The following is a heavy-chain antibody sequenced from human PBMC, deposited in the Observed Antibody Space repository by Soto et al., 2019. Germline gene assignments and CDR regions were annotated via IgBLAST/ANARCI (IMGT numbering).Heavy chain of an antibody. CDR1: GFTFSSYS. CDR3: ASPANYDFWSGYYPSWVY. Sequence: GSLRLSCAASGFTFSSYSMNWVRQAPGKGLEWVSSISSSSSYIYYADSVKGRFTISRDNAKNSLYLQMNSLRAEDTAVYYCASPANYDFWSGYYPSWVYWGQGTLVTVSS. D-gene: IGHD3-3*01. V-gene: IGHV3-21*01. CDR2: ISSSSSYI. J-gene: IGHJ4*02.